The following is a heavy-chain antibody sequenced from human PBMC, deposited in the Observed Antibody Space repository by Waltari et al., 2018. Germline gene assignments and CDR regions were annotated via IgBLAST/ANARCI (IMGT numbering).Heavy chain of an antibody. CDR1: VFTFSSYS. D-gene: IGHD3-22*01. J-gene: IGHJ4*02. CDR3: AVADYYDSSGYYYRGDY. V-gene: IGHV3-21*01. Sequence: EVQLVESGGGLVKPGGSLRLSCAASVFTFSSYSMNWVRQAPGKGLEWVSSISSSSSYIYYADSVKGRFTISRDNAKNSLYLQMNSLRAEDTAVYYCAVADYYDSSGYYYRGDYWGQGTLVTVSS. CDR2: ISSSSSYI.